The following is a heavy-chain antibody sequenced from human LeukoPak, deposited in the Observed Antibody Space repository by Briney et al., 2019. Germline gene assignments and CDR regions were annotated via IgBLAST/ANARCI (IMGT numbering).Heavy chain of an antibody. D-gene: IGHD3-10*01. CDR1: GGSISSSSYY. Sequence: SETLSLTCTVSGGSISSSSYYWGWIRQPPGKGLEWIGSIYYSGSTYYNPSLKSRVTISVDTSKNQFSLKLSSVTAADTAVYYCARDSITMVRGVIISYYYGMDVWGQGTTVTVSS. J-gene: IGHJ6*02. CDR2: IYYSGST. CDR3: ARDSITMVRGVIISYYYGMDV. V-gene: IGHV4-39*07.